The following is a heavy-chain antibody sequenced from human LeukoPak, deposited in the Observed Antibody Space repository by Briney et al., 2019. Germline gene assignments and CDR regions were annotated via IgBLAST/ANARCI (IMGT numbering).Heavy chain of an antibody. CDR1: GFTFSSYA. CDR2: ISGSGGST. CDR3: AKDITDFWSGYFHH. D-gene: IGHD3-3*01. J-gene: IGHJ1*01. Sequence: GGSLRLSCAASGFTFSSYAMSWVRQDPGKGLEWVSAISGSGGSTYYADSVKGRFTISRDNSKNTLYLQMNSLRAEDTAVYFCAKDITDFWSGYFHHWGQGTLVTVSS. V-gene: IGHV3-23*01.